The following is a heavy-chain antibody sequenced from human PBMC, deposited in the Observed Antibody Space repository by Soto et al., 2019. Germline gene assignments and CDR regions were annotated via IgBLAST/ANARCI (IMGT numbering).Heavy chain of an antibody. V-gene: IGHV1-69*13. Sequence: SVKVSCKASGGTFSSYAISWVRQAPGQGLEWMGGIIPIFGTANYAQKFQGRVTITADESTSTAYMELSSLRSEDTAVYYCAVGYDSCGYYTPPYYYYGMDVWGHGTTVTVSS. CDR2: IIPIFGTA. J-gene: IGHJ6*02. CDR3: AVGYDSCGYYTPPYYYYGMDV. CDR1: GGTFSSYA. D-gene: IGHD3-22*01.